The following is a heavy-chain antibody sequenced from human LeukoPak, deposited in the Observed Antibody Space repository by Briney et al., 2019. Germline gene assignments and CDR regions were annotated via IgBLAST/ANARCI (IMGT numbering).Heavy chain of an antibody. J-gene: IGHJ5*02. Sequence: SETLSLTCTVSGGSISSYYWSWIRQPAGKGLEWIGRIYTSGSTNYNPSLKSRVTISVDTSKNQFSLKLSSVTAADTAVYYCASSITIAAAGNWFDPWGQGTLVTVSS. CDR3: ASSITIAAAGNWFDP. CDR2: IYTSGST. D-gene: IGHD6-13*01. V-gene: IGHV4-4*07. CDR1: GGSISSYY.